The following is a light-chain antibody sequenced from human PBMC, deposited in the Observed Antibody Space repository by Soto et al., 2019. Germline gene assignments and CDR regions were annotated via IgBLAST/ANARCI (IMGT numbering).Light chain of an antibody. Sequence: DVQMTQSPSSLSASVGDRVTITCRASQSISTSLNWYQQSPGRAPNLLIYAASTLQSGVPSRFSGSGSGTVFTLTISSLQPEDSATYYCQQSSSTPPHTFGGGTKVEIK. CDR3: QQSSSTPPHT. CDR2: AAS. J-gene: IGKJ4*01. CDR1: QSISTS. V-gene: IGKV1-39*01.